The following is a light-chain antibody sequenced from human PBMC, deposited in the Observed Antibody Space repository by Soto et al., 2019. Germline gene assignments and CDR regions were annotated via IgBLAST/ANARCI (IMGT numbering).Light chain of an antibody. CDR2: DVS. CDR3: QQYNNWPLT. V-gene: IGKV3-15*01. CDR1: QSVSSN. Sequence: EIVMTQSPATVSVSPGERVTLSCRASQSVSSNLAWYQQKPGQAPRVLIYDVSARATGIAARFSGTGSGTEFTLTISSLQSEDFAVYYCQQYNNWPLTFGGGTKVDIK. J-gene: IGKJ4*01.